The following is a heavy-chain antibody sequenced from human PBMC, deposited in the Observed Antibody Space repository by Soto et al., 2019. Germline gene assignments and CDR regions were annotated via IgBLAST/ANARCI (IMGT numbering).Heavy chain of an antibody. CDR2: INHSGST. Sequence: SETLSLTCAVYGGSFSGYYWSWIRQPPGKGLEWIGEINHSGSTSYNPSLKSRVTISVDTSKNQFSLKLSSVTAADTAVYYCARGPPGQQLGNFDYWGQGTLVTVSS. J-gene: IGHJ4*02. V-gene: IGHV4-34*01. D-gene: IGHD6-13*01. CDR3: ARGPPGQQLGNFDY. CDR1: GGSFSGYY.